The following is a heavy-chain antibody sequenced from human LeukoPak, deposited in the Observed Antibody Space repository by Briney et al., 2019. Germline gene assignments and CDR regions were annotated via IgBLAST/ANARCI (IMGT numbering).Heavy chain of an antibody. V-gene: IGHV3-23*01. CDR3: AKDVWPLIEAAGPAVPFEY. Sequence: PGGSLRLSCAASGFTFSSYAMSWVRQAPGKGLEWVSTFSGNSDSTYYADSVKGRFTISRDNSKNTLYLQMNSLRAEDAAVYYCAKDVWPLIEAAGPAVPFEYWGQGTLVTVSS. D-gene: IGHD6-13*01. J-gene: IGHJ4*02. CDR2: FSGNSDST. CDR1: GFTFSSYA.